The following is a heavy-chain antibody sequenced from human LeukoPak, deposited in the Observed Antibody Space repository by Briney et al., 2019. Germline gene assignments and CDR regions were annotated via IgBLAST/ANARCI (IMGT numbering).Heavy chain of an antibody. Sequence: GGSLRLSCAASGFTFTKNAIHWVRQAPGKGLEWVANIKEDGSEIYYVDSVKGRFSISRDNAKNSLFLQMNSLRAEDTAVYYCARALSAWGQGTLVTVSS. J-gene: IGHJ4*02. CDR1: GFTFTKNA. D-gene: IGHD3-3*01. V-gene: IGHV3-7*03. CDR2: IKEDGSEI. CDR3: ARALSA.